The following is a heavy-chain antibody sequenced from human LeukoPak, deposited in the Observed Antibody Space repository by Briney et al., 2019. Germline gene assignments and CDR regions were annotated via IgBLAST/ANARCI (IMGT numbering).Heavy chain of an antibody. CDR2: IKSKTDGGTT. V-gene: IGHV3-15*01. CDR3: TTCGGYGSGSYIPDY. CDR1: GFTLSNAW. J-gene: IGHJ4*02. D-gene: IGHD3-10*01. Sequence: GGSLRLSCAASGFTLSNAWMSWVRQAPGKGLEWVGRIKSKTDGGTTDYAAPVKGRFTILRDDSKNTLYLQMNSLKTEDTAVYYCTTCGGYGSGSYIPDYWGQGTLVTVSS.